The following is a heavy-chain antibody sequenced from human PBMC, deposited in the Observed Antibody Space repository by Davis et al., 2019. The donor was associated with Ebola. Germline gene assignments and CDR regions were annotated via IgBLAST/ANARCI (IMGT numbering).Heavy chain of an antibody. Sequence: GESLKISCAGSGFTFSTYAMTWVRQAPGKGLEWVSRLSGSGRDPHYADSVKGRFTISRDNSKNTLYLQMNSLRAEDTAVFYCAKRATVKVAGANYYNAMDVWGKGTTVTVSS. CDR2: LSGSGRDP. V-gene: IGHV3-23*01. J-gene: IGHJ6*04. CDR3: AKRATVKVAGANYYNAMDV. CDR1: GFTFSTYA. D-gene: IGHD6-19*01.